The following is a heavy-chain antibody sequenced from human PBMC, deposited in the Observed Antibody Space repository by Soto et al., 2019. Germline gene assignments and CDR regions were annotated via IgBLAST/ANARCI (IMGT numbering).Heavy chain of an antibody. J-gene: IGHJ6*02. CDR1: GYTFTSYG. V-gene: IGHV1-18*01. CDR3: ARNDCWSGYMGSYYDYGMDV. Sequence: ASVKVSCKASGYTFTSYGITWVRQAPGQGLEWMGWISAYNGNTNYAQKLQGRVTMTTDTSTRTAYMELRSLRADDTAVYYCARNDCWSGYMGSYYDYGMDVWGQGTTVTVSS. D-gene: IGHD3-3*01. CDR2: ISAYNGNT.